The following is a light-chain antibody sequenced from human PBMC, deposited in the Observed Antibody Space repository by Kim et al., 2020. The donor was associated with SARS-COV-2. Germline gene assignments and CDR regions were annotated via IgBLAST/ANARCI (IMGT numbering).Light chain of an antibody. Sequence: ISSYLNWYQQKPGKAPKFLIYAASSLQSGVPSRFSGSGSGTDFTLTISSLQPEDFATYYCQQSYSTPLTFGGGTKVEI. CDR2: AAS. CDR1: ISSY. J-gene: IGKJ4*01. CDR3: QQSYSTPLT. V-gene: IGKV1-39*01.